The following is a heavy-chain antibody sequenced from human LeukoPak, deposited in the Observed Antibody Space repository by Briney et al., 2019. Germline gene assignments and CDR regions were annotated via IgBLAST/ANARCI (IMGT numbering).Heavy chain of an antibody. CDR3: VKDDGWVQYAN. CDR1: GFTFSRYG. D-gene: IGHD5-24*01. V-gene: IGHV3-30*18. J-gene: IGHJ4*02. CDR2: ISYDGSNK. Sequence: PGRSLRLSCAASGFTFSRYGMHWVRQAPGKGLEWVAVISYDGSNKYYADSVKGRFTISRDNSKNTLYLQMNSLSAEDAAVYYCVKDDGWVQYANWGQGTLVTVSS.